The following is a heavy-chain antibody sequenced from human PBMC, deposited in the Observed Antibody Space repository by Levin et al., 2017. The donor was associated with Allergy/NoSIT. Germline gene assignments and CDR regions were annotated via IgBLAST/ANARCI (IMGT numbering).Heavy chain of an antibody. V-gene: IGHV3-15*01. CDR1: GFTFSNAW. CDR2: IKSKTDGGTT. J-gene: IGHJ5*02. CDR3: TTDVLLGYCSGGSCYDRGWFDP. Sequence: GESLKISCAASGFTFSNAWMSWVRQAPGKGLEWVGRIKSKTDGGTTDYAAPVKGRFTISRDDSKNTLYLQMNSLKTEDTAVYYCTTDVLLGYCSGGSCYDRGWFDPWGQGTLVTVSS. D-gene: IGHD2-15*01.